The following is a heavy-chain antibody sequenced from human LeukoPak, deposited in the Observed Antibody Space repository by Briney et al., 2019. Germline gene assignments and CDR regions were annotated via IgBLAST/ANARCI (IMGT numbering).Heavy chain of an antibody. V-gene: IGHV3-21*01. Sequence: GGSLRLSCAASGFSFSTYSLNWVRQAPGKGPEWVSSISSSSTYIYYADSVKGRFTVSRDNAKNSLYLQMNSLRAEDTAVYYCARHPYCSGGSCYPRWYFDYWGQGTLVTVSS. J-gene: IGHJ4*02. CDR1: GFSFSTYS. CDR2: ISSSSTYI. D-gene: IGHD2-15*01. CDR3: ARHPYCSGGSCYPRWYFDY.